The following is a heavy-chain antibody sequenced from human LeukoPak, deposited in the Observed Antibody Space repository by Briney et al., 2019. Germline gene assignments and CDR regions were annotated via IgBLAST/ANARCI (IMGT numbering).Heavy chain of an antibody. CDR3: AKVVMITFGGVIAPFDY. CDR2: ISGSGGST. V-gene: IGHV3-23*01. CDR1: GFTFSSYG. D-gene: IGHD3-16*02. Sequence: GGSLRLSCAASGFTFSSYGMHWVRQAPGKGLEWVSAISGSGGSTYYADSVKGRFTISRDNSKNTLYLQMNSLRAEDTAVYYCAKVVMITFGGVIAPFDYWGQGTLVTVSS. J-gene: IGHJ4*02.